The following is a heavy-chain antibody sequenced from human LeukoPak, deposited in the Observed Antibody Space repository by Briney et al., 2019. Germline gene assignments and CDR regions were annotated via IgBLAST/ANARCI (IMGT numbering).Heavy chain of an antibody. CDR3: ARDLLYSSSWYFGY. V-gene: IGHV1-18*01. J-gene: IGHJ4*02. CDR2: ISAYNGNT. CDR1: GYSFTSYG. D-gene: IGHD6-13*01. Sequence: ASVKVSCKASGYSFTSYGISWVRQAPGQGLEWMGWISAYNGNTNYAQKVQGRVTMTTDTSTSTAYMELRSLRSDDTAVYYCARDLLYSSSWYFGYWGQGTLVTVSS.